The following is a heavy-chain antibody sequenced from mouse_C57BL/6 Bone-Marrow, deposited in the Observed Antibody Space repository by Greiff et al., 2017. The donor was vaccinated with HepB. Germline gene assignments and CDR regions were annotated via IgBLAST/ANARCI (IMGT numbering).Heavy chain of an antibody. CDR3: ARDPISFYDYDVGWFAY. J-gene: IGHJ3*01. D-gene: IGHD2-4*01. V-gene: IGHV3-6*01. CDR1: GYSITSGYY. Sequence: EVQLQQSGPGLVKPSQSLSLTCSVTGYSITSGYYWNWIRQFPGNKLEWMGYISYDGSNNYNPSLKNRISITRDTSKNQFFLKLNSVTTEDTATYYCARDPISFYDYDVGWFAYWGQGTLVTVSA. CDR2: ISYDGSN.